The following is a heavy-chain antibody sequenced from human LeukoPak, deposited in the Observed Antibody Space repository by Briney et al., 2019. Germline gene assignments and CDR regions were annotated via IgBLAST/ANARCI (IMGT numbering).Heavy chain of an antibody. D-gene: IGHD3-16*02. V-gene: IGHV4-39*01. Sequence: SETLSLTCTVSGGSISSSSYYWGWVRQPPGKGLGWIVSIYYSGSTYYNPSLKSRVTISVDTSKNQFSLKLSSVTAADTAVYYCARHRGGPYDYIRGTYRWDAFDIWGLGTMVTVSS. CDR3: ARHRGGPYDYIRGTYRWDAFDI. CDR2: IYYSGST. J-gene: IGHJ3*02. CDR1: GGSISSSSYY.